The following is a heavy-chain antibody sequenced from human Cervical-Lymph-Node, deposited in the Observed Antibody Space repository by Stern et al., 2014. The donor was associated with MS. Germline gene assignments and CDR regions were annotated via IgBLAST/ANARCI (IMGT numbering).Heavy chain of an antibody. CDR2: IITIFNTP. V-gene: IGHV1-69*06. CDR1: GGTFSSLS. J-gene: IGHJ3*01. Sequence: QVQLVESGAELKQPGSSVKVSCKVSGGTFSSLSINWVRQVPGQSLEWMGVIITIFNTPNFAQKFHGIFTITADTSTSMVSMALNSLRADDTAVYYCVLPSTVSTAAFDVWGRGTMVTVSS. D-gene: IGHD4-17*01. CDR3: VLPSTVSTAAFDV.